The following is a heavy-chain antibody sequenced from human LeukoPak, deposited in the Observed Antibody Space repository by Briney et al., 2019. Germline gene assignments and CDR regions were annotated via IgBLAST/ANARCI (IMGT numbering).Heavy chain of an antibody. CDR3: ARGGPNYYDSSGYPFDP. CDR2: IYHSGST. J-gene: IGHJ5*02. D-gene: IGHD3-22*01. CDR1: GYSISSGYY. Sequence: SETLSLTRTVSGYSISSGYYWGWIRQPPGKGLEWIGSIYHSGSTYYNPSLKSRVTISVDTSKNQFSLKLSSATAADTAVYYCARGGPNYYDSSGYPFDPWGQGTLVTVSS. V-gene: IGHV4-38-2*02.